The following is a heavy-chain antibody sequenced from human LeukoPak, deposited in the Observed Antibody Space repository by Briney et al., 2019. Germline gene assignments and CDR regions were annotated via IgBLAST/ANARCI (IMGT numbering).Heavy chain of an antibody. V-gene: IGHV3-30*02. D-gene: IGHD2-8*02. CDR1: GFNFNIYG. Sequence: GGSLRLSCAASGFNFNIYGMHWVRQAVGKGLEWVAFIRFDGRDQYYVDSVKGRFTISRDNSKSTLFLHMNSLRPEDTAIYYCTKPACGGVCSRPLGQWGQGALVTVSS. CDR3: TKPACGGVCSRPLGQ. J-gene: IGHJ4*02. CDR2: IRFDGRDQ.